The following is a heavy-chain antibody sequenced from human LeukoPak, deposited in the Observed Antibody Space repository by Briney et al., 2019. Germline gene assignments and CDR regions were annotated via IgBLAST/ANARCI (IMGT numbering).Heavy chain of an antibody. V-gene: IGHV3-30*02. Sequence: GGSLRLSCAASGFTFSSYGMHWLRQAPGKGLEWVAYIQNDGSNEQYADSVKGRFTISRDSSKNILYLQMNSLRAEDTAVYYCAKDRCSNGIGCYYYYMDVWGKGTTVTISS. J-gene: IGHJ6*03. CDR1: GFTFSSYG. D-gene: IGHD2-8*01. CDR3: AKDRCSNGIGCYYYYMDV. CDR2: IQNDGSNE.